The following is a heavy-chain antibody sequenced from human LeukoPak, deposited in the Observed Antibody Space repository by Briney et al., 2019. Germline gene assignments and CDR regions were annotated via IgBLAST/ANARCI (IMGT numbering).Heavy chain of an antibody. CDR1: GLTFTSAW. Sequence: PGGSLRLSCATSGLTFTSAWLTWVRQAPGKGLEWVAVIWYDGSNKYYADSVKGRFTISRDNSKNTLYLQMNSLRAEDTAVYYCARAPRGDGAAAVNYWGQGTLVTVSS. CDR3: ARAPRGDGAAAVNY. J-gene: IGHJ4*02. D-gene: IGHD6-13*01. V-gene: IGHV3-33*08. CDR2: IWYDGSNK.